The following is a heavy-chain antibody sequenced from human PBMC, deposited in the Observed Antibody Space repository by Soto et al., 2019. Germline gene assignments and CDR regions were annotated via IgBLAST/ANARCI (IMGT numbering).Heavy chain of an antibody. D-gene: IGHD2-2*01. J-gene: IGHJ6*02. V-gene: IGHV3-21*01. CDR3: ARENKDVNKSTSISSGFHGMDV. CDR2: ISTSSSFI. CDR1: GFTFNNYA. Sequence: GWSLRLSCAASGFTFNNYALNWVRQAPGRGLEWVAPISTSSSFIYYGDSVRGRFIISRDNAKNSLDLQMDSLRVEDTAVYYCARENKDVNKSTSISSGFHGMDVWGQGITVTVSS.